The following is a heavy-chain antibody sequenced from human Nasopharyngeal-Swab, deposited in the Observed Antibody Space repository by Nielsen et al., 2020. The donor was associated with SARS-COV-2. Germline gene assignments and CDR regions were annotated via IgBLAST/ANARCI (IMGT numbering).Heavy chain of an antibody. Sequence: SVKVSCKASGGTSISYAIIWVRQAPGQVLEWLGGIIPIFGTANYAQKFQGRVTITADESTSTAYMELSSLRSEDTAVYSCATVWMEGYYYYYYMDVWGKGTTVTVSS. CDR2: IIPIFGTA. CDR1: GGTSISYA. J-gene: IGHJ6*03. D-gene: IGHD2-8*01. CDR3: ATVWMEGYYYYYYMDV. V-gene: IGHV1-69*13.